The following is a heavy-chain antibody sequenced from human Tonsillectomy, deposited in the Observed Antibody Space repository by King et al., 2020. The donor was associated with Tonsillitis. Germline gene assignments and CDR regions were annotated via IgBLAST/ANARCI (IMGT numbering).Heavy chain of an antibody. J-gene: IGHJ6*02. Sequence: QLVQSGAEVKKPGASVKVSCKASGYTFTSYGISWVRQAPGQGLEWVGWISAYNGNTNYAQKLQGRVTMTTDTSTSTAYMELRSLRSDDTAVYYCARILGYCSSTSCYRWYYYGMDVWGQGTTVTVSS. CDR2: ISAYNGNT. CDR1: GYTFTSYG. V-gene: IGHV1-18*01. D-gene: IGHD2-2*01. CDR3: ARILGYCSSTSCYRWYYYGMDV.